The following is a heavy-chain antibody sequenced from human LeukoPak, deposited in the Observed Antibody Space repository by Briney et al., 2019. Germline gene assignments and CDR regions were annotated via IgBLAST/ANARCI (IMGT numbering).Heavy chain of an antibody. CDR2: IYYSGTT. J-gene: IGHJ4*02. V-gene: IGHV4-61*01. D-gene: IGHD2-15*01. CDR1: GGFVSSGSYY. Sequence: PSETLSLTCTVSGGFVSSGSYYWSWIRQPPGKGLEWVGYIYYSGTTNYNPSLKSRVTISVDRSKNQFSLKLSSVTAADAAVYYCAKMGSRGGAYFDSWGQGTLVTVSS. CDR3: AKMGSRGGAYFDS.